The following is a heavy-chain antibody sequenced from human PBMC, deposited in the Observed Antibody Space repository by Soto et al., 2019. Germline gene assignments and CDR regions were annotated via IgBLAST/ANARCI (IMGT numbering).Heavy chain of an antibody. Sequence: SETLSLTCAVYGGSFSGYYWSWIRQPPGKGLEWIGEINHSGSTNYNPSLKSRVTISVDTSKNQYSLRLSSVTAADTAVYFCAGMFWFGDLLFDYWGPGTLVTVSS. J-gene: IGHJ4*02. CDR1: GGSFSGYY. V-gene: IGHV4-34*01. D-gene: IGHD3-10*01. CDR2: INHSGST. CDR3: AGMFWFGDLLFDY.